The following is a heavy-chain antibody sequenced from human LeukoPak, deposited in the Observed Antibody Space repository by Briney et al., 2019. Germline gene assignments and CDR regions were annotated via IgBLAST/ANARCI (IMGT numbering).Heavy chain of an antibody. CDR3: ARDLLSIAVAAYFDY. J-gene: IGHJ4*02. V-gene: IGHV4-38-2*02. Sequence: KPSETLSLTCTVSGYSISSGYYWGWIRQPPGKGLEWIGSIYHTGSTYYNPSLKSRVTISVDTSKNHFSLKLISVTAADTAVYYCARDLLSIAVAAYFDYWGQGTLVTVSS. CDR2: IYHTGST. CDR1: GYSISSGYY. D-gene: IGHD6-19*01.